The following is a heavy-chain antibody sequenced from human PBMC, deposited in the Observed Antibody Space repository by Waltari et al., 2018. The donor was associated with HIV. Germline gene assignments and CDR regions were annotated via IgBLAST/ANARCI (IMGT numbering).Heavy chain of an antibody. Sequence: QVQLQESGPGLVKPSETLSLTCAVPGYSLSSGYYWGWIRQPPGKGLEWIGSIYHSGSTYYNPSLKSRVTISVDTSKNQFSLKLSSVTAADTAVYYCASAFIEYFDYWGQGTLVTVSS. CDR1: GYSLSSGYY. V-gene: IGHV4-38-2*01. CDR2: IYHSGST. CDR3: ASAFIEYFDY. J-gene: IGHJ4*02. D-gene: IGHD3-16*02.